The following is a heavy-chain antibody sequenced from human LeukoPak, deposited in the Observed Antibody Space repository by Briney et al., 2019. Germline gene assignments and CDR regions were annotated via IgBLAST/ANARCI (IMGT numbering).Heavy chain of an antibody. CDR3: AKKSPIFGVVIPLFDY. J-gene: IGHJ4*02. D-gene: IGHD3-3*01. CDR1: GFNFSSFV. Sequence: GGSLRLSCAGSGFNFSSFVMTWVRQAPGKGLEWVSSISASGRSTYYADSVKGRFTISRDNSKNTLYLQVNSLRAEDTAVYHCAKKSPIFGVVIPLFDYWGQGNLVTVSS. V-gene: IGHV3-23*01. CDR2: ISASGRST.